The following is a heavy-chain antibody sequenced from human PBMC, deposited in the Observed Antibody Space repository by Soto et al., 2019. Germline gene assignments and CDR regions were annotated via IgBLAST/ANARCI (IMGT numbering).Heavy chain of an antibody. CDR1: GFTFTTYS. Sequence: EVQLVESGGGLVQPGGSLRLSCAASGFTFTTYSMNWVRQAPGKGLEWVSYISSSSSTTYYADSVKGRFTISRDNAKNSLYLQMNSRRDEDTAVYYCAGDAGSWGYWGQGTLVTVSS. CDR3: AGDAGSWGY. CDR2: ISSSSSTT. D-gene: IGHD3-10*01. V-gene: IGHV3-48*02. J-gene: IGHJ4*02.